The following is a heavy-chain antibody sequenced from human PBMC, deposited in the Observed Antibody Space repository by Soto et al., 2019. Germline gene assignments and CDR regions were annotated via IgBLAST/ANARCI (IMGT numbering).Heavy chain of an antibody. CDR3: ARDRPVGPYDYKGDYGMDV. J-gene: IGHJ6*02. CDR2: LYSRGAT. D-gene: IGHD3-10*01. Sequence: QVQLQESGPGLVKASQTLSLTCTISGGSIRSEDHYWSWVRQSPGKGLEWIGHLYSRGATYRNEAIERRVTISLDMSKKQFSLHMRSVTAADTATYFCARDRPVGPYDYKGDYGMDVWGQGTTVTVSS. V-gene: IGHV4-30-4*01. CDR1: GGSIRSEDHY.